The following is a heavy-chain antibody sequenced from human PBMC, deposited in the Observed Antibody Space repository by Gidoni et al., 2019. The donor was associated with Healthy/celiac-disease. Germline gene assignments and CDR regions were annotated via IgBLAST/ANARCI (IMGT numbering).Heavy chain of an antibody. CDR3: AREYSSSWYGWFDP. V-gene: IGHV3-48*02. CDR1: GFTFSSYS. D-gene: IGHD6-13*01. Sequence: EVQLVESGGGLVQPGGSLRLSCAASGFTFSSYSMNWVRQDPGKGLEWVSYISSSSSTIYYADSVKGRFTISRDNAKNSLYLQMNSLRDEDTAVYYCAREYSSSWYGWFDPWGQGTLVTVSS. J-gene: IGHJ5*02. CDR2: ISSSSSTI.